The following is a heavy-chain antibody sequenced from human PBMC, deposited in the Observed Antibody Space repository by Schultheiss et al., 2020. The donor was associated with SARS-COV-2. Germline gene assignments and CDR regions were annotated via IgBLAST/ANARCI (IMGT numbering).Heavy chain of an antibody. Sequence: GESLKISCAASGIGLGAYGMHWVRQAPGKGLDWVIVISYDGSAQYYADSVKGRFTISRDNDKKMLFLQMESLRAEDTAMFYCARDRRVTGTAQHWFDPWGPGTLVTVSS. CDR1: GIGLGAYG. CDR3: ARDRRVTGTAQHWFDP. J-gene: IGHJ5*02. CDR2: ISYDGSAQ. D-gene: IGHD1-20*01. V-gene: IGHV3-30*03.